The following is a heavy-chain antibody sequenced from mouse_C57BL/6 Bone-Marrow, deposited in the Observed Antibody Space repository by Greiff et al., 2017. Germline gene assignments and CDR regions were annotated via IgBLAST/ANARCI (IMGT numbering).Heavy chain of an antibody. J-gene: IGHJ1*03. CDR2: IHPISGST. D-gene: IGHD1-1*01. V-gene: IGHV1-64*01. CDR1: GYTFPTYW. Sequence: QVQLQQPGAELVKPGASVRLSCKASGYTFPTYWMHWVKQRPGQGLEWIGMIHPISGSTTYNEKFKSKATLTVDKSSSPPYMLLSSLTSEDAAVYYCAYGRGYFAVWGTGTTVTVSA. CDR3: AYGRGYFAV.